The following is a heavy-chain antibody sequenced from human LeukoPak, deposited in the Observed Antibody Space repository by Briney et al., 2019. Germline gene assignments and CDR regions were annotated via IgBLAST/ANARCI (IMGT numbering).Heavy chain of an antibody. CDR3: ARGALQVPAAGVLAS. J-gene: IGHJ5*02. CDR1: GFTVSDNY. CDR2: MYSGGDT. D-gene: IGHD6-13*01. Sequence: GGSLRLSCAASGFTVSDNYMSWVRQAPGKGLEWVSVMYSGGDTYYANSVKGRFTFSRDISKNTLLLQMNGLTTEDTAMYYCARGALQVPAAGVLASWGQGTLVTVSS. V-gene: IGHV3-53*01.